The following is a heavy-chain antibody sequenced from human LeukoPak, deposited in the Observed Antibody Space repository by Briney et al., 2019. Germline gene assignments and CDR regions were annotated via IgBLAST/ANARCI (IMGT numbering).Heavy chain of an antibody. J-gene: IGHJ2*01. Sequence: GGSLRLSCAASGFTFSSYEMNWVRQAPGKGLEWVSYISSSGSTIYYADSVKGRFTISRDNAKNSLYLQMNSLRAEDTAVYYRARDPYCSGGSRQGGYWYFDLWGRGTLVTVSS. CDR2: ISSSGSTI. CDR1: GFTFSSYE. CDR3: ARDPYCSGGSRQGGYWYFDL. V-gene: IGHV3-48*03. D-gene: IGHD2-15*01.